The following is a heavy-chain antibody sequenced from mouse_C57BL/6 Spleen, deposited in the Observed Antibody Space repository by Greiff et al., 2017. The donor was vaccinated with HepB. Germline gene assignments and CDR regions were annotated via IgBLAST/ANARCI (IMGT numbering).Heavy chain of an antibody. Sequence: VQLQQSGPELVKPGASVKISCKASGYAFSSSWMNWVKQRPGKGLEWIGRIYPGDGDTNYNGKFKGKATLTADKSSSTAYMQLSSLTSEDSAVCFWARTYGNYLYYFDYWGQGTTLTVSS. CDR3: ARTYGNYLYYFDY. CDR1: GYAFSSSW. CDR2: IYPGDGDT. D-gene: IGHD2-1*01. J-gene: IGHJ2*01. V-gene: IGHV1-82*01.